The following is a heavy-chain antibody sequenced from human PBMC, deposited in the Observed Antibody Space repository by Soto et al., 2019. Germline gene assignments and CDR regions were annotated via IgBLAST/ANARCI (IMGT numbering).Heavy chain of an antibody. D-gene: IGHD3-10*01. CDR2: IYYSGST. J-gene: IGHJ5*02. V-gene: IGHV4-59*08. Sequence: QLQLQESGPGLVKPSETLSLTCTVSGGSISSYYWSWIRQPPGKGLEWIGYIYYSGSTNYNPSLKSRVTISVDTSKNQFSLNLISVTAADTAVYYCARHYNLNWFDPWGQGTLVTVSS. CDR1: GGSISSYY. CDR3: ARHYNLNWFDP.